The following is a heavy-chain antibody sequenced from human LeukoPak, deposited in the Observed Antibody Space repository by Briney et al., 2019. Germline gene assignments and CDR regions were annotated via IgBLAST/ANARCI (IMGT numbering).Heavy chain of an antibody. CDR1: GGTFSIYA. J-gene: IGHJ6*02. D-gene: IGHD3-10*01. CDR2: IIPIFGTA. CDR3: ARDRGGMVRGVIIAAYGMDV. Sequence: ASVNVSCKASGGTFSIYAISWVRQAPGQGLEGMGGIIPIFGTANYAQKFQGRVTITADESTSTAYMELSSLRSEDTAVYYCARDRGGMVRGVIIAAYGMDVWGQGTTVTVSS. V-gene: IGHV1-69*13.